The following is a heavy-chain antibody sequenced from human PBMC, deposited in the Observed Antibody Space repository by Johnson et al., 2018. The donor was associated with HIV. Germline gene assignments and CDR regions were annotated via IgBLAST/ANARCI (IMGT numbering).Heavy chain of an antibody. V-gene: IGHV3-30*03. J-gene: IGHJ3*02. D-gene: IGHD6-6*01. Sequence: QVQLVESGGGVVQPGRSLRLSCAASGFTFSSYGMHWVRQAPGKGLEWVAVISYDGSNKYYADSVKGRFTISRDNSKNTLSLQMNSPRVDDTAIYYCAREYSSLSQGAFDIWGQGTMVTVSS. CDR3: AREYSSLSQGAFDI. CDR1: GFTFSSYG. CDR2: ISYDGSNK.